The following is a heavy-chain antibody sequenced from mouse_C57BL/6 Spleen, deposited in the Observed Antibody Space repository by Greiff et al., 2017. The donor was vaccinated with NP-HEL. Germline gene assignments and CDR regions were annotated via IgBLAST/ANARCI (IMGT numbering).Heavy chain of an antibody. CDR2: INPRNGGT. J-gene: IGHJ2*01. Sequence: QVQLQQPGTELVKPGASVKLSCKASGYTFSSYWMHWVKQRPGQGLEWIGHINPRNGGTNYNEKFKSKATLTADKSSSTAYMQLSSLTSEDSAVDYCARYGDKDGKDCWGKGATLTVSS. D-gene: IGHD2-13*01. CDR3: ARYGDKDGKDC. V-gene: IGHV1-53*01. CDR1: GYTFSSYW.